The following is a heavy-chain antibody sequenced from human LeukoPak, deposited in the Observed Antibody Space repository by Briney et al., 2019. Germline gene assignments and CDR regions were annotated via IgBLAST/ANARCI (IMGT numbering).Heavy chain of an antibody. CDR3: AKGRIVGATFDAFDI. CDR2: ISGSGGST. J-gene: IGHJ3*02. Sequence: GGSLRLSCAASGFTFSSHAMSWVPQAPGKGLEWVSAISGSGGSTYYAESVKGRFTISRDNSKNTLYLQMNSLRAEDTAVYYCAKGRIVGATFDAFDIWGQGTMVTVSS. V-gene: IGHV3-23*01. CDR1: GFTFSSHA. D-gene: IGHD1-26*01.